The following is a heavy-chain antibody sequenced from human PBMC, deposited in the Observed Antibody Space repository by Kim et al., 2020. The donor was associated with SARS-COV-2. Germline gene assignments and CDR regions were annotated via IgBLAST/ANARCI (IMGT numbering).Heavy chain of an antibody. CDR2: ISSSSSYT. V-gene: IGHV3-11*03. Sequence: GGSLRLSCAASGFTFSDYYMSWIRQAPGKGLEWVSYISSSSSYTNYADSVKGRLPISRDNAKNSLYLQMHSLRAEDPAVYYCARVGYDYVWGSYRDYYYYYGMDVWGQGTTVTVSS. CDR1: GFTFSDYY. D-gene: IGHD3-16*02. J-gene: IGHJ6*02. CDR3: ARVGYDYVWGSYRDYYYYYGMDV.